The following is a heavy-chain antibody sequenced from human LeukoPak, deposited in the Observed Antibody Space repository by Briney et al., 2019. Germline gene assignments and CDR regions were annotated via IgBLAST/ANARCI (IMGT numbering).Heavy chain of an antibody. CDR2: IIQDGSAK. CDR3: ASVTSYYYNTSGDYYFDY. J-gene: IGHJ4*02. CDR1: GFTFSTYR. D-gene: IGHD3-22*01. V-gene: IGHV3-7*02. Sequence: PGGSLRLSCVASGFTFSTYRMSWVRQAPGKGLVWVANIIQDGSAKNYVDSVKGRFTISRDNAKNSLYLQMNSLRAEDTAVYYCASVTSYYYNTSGDYYFDYWGQGTWSPSPQ.